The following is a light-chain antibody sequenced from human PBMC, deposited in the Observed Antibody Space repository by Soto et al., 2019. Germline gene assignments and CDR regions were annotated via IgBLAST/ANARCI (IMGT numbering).Light chain of an antibody. V-gene: IGLV2-23*01. Sequence: SALTQPASVSGSPGQSITISCTGTSSDVGSHNLVSWYQHYPGKAPKLIIFEASKRPPGVSNRFSGSKSGSTASLTISGLQAEDEADYYCCSNAAGSTYVFGTGTKVIVL. CDR1: SSDVGSHNL. CDR2: EAS. J-gene: IGLJ1*01. CDR3: CSNAAGSTYV.